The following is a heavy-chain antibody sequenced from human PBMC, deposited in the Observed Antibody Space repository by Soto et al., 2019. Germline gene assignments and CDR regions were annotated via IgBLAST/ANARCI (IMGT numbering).Heavy chain of an antibody. CDR3: ARGTYDSSGYFAFDI. D-gene: IGHD3-22*01. J-gene: IGHJ3*02. V-gene: IGHV4-59*01. Sequence: PSETLSFTCTVSGGSISSYYWSWIRQPPGKGLEWIGYIYYSGSTNYNPSLKSRVTISVDTSKNQFSLKLSSVTAADTAVYYCARGTYDSSGYFAFDIWGQGTMVTVSS. CDR2: IYYSGST. CDR1: GGSISSYY.